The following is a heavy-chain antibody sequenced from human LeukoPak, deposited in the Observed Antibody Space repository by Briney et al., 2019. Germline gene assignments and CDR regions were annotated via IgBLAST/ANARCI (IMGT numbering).Heavy chain of an antibody. CDR2: ISYDGSNK. D-gene: IGHD4-17*01. Sequence: GGSLRLSCAASGFTFSSYGMHWVRQAPVKGLEWVAVISYDGSNKYYADSVKGRFTISRDNSKNTLYLQMNSLRAEDTAVYYCAKAEDYALFDPWGQGTLVTVSS. J-gene: IGHJ5*02. V-gene: IGHV3-30*18. CDR3: AKAEDYALFDP. CDR1: GFTFSSYG.